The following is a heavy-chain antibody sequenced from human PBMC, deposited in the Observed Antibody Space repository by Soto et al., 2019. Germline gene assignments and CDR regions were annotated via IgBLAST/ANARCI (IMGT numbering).Heavy chain of an antibody. Sequence: ASVKVSCKASGYTFTSYYMHWVRQAPGQGLEWMGIINPSGGSTSYAQKFQGRVTMTRDTSTSTVYMELSSLRSEDTAVYYCAREFTALVVVTQNAFDIWGQGTMVTVSS. CDR1: GYTFTSYY. CDR3: AREFTALVVVTQNAFDI. V-gene: IGHV1-46*01. CDR2: INPSGGST. D-gene: IGHD3-22*01. J-gene: IGHJ3*02.